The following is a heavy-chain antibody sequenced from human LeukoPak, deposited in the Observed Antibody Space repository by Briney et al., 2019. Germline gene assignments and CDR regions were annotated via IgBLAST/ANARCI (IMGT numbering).Heavy chain of an antibody. D-gene: IGHD3-10*01. CDR3: TRERVLLWFGEPHDAFDI. CDR1: GFTFGDYA. CDR2: IRSKAYGGTT. V-gene: IGHV3-49*04. Sequence: SGGSLRLSCTASGFTFGDYAMSWVRQAPGKGLEWVGFIRSKAYGGTTEYAASVKGRFTISRDDSKSIAYLQMNSLKTEDTAVYYCTRERVLLWFGEPHDAFDIWGQGTMVTVSS. J-gene: IGHJ3*02.